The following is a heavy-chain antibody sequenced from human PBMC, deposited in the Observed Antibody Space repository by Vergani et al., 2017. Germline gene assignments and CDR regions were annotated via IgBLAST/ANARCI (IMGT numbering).Heavy chain of an antibody. J-gene: IGHJ4*02. CDR2: ISWNGETK. CDR1: GFSFDDHG. CDR3: VRGPLPAIPAMVDS. Sequence: EVLLAESGGRMVRPGGSLRLSCAASGFSFDDHGMGWVRQVPGKGLEWVAEISWNGETKNYADSVQGLFIISRDNAKNSIYLQMRTLRPEDTALYYCVRGPLPAIPAMVDSWGQGTLVTVSS. V-gene: IGHV3-20*04. D-gene: IGHD2-2*01.